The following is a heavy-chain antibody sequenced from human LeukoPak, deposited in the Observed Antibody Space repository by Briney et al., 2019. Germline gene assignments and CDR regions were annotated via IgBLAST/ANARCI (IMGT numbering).Heavy chain of an antibody. CDR1: GGSSSNYY. D-gene: IGHD5-18*01. CDR3: ARAYRAHQTFHSYHYFDY. V-gene: IGHV4-34*01. Sequence: PSETLSLTCAVYGGSSSNYYWNWIRQSPGKGLEWIGEINQSGSTKYNPSLKSRVTISGDTSKNQFPLRLNSVTAADTAVYFCARAYRAHQTFHSYHYFDYWGQGTLVTVSS. J-gene: IGHJ4*02. CDR2: INQSGST.